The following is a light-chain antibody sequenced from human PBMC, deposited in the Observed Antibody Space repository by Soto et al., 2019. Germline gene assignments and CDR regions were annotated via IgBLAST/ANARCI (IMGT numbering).Light chain of an antibody. Sequence: QSALTQPASVSGSPGQSIAISCTGTSRDIGGYNYVSWYQQYPGRAPKLMIYEVSNRPSGVSDRFSGSKSGNTASLTISGLQAEDEADYYCSSYTSITTPIYGGGTKVTVL. CDR1: SRDIGGYNY. V-gene: IGLV2-14*01. CDR2: EVS. J-gene: IGLJ2*01. CDR3: SSYTSITTPI.